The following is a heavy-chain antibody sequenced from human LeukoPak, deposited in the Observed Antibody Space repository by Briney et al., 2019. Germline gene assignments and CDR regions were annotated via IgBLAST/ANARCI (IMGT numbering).Heavy chain of an antibody. CDR1: GFPFSSYA. CDR3: AKDHYITSSAAPDY. V-gene: IGHV3-30*02. J-gene: IGHJ4*02. D-gene: IGHD6-6*01. Sequence: GGSLRLPCAGSGFPFSSYAMHWARQAPGKGLEWVEFIRYDGSNKYYADSVKGRFTISRDNSKNTLYLQMNSLRAEDTAVYYCAKDHYITSSAAPDYWGQGTLVTVSS. CDR2: IRYDGSNK.